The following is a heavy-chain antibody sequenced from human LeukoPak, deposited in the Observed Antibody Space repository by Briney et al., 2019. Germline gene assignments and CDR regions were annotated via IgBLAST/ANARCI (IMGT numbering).Heavy chain of an antibody. CDR1: GYTFTSYG. CDR3: VRGAVNRYNWNNDNYYYYYMDV. J-gene: IGHJ6*03. CDR2: ISAYNGNT. V-gene: IGHV1-18*01. Sequence: ASVKVSCTASGYTFTSYGISWVRQAPGQGLEWMGWISAYNGNTNYAQKLQGRVTMTTDTSTSTAYMELRSLRSDDTAVYYCVRGAVNRYNWNNDNYYYYYMDVWGKGTTVTISS. D-gene: IGHD1/OR15-1a*01.